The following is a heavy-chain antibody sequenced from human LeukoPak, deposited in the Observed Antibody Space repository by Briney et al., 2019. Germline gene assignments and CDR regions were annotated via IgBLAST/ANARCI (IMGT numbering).Heavy chain of an antibody. J-gene: IGHJ4*02. D-gene: IGHD3-22*01. Sequence: AGGSLRLSCAASGFTFSSYSMNWVRQAPGKGLEWVSTISGSGGSTYYADSVKGRFTISRDNSKNTLHLQMNSLRAEDTAVYYCAKSAYYDSSGFYREYYFDYWGQGTLVTVSS. V-gene: IGHV3-23*01. CDR1: GFTFSSYS. CDR3: AKSAYYDSSGFYREYYFDY. CDR2: ISGSGGST.